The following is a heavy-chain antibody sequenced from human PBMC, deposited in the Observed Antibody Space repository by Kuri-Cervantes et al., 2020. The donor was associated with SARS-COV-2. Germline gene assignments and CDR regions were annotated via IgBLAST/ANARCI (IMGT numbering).Heavy chain of an antibody. CDR3: ARQAPLQQLALDY. J-gene: IGHJ4*02. D-gene: IGHD6-13*01. V-gene: IGHV4-59*08. Sequence: SETLSLTCTVSGGSISSYYWSWIRQPPGKGLEWIGYIYYSGSTNHNPSLKSRVTISVDTSKNQFSLKLSSVTAADTAVYYCARQAPLQQLALDYWGQGTLVTVSS. CDR1: GGSISSYY. CDR2: IYYSGST.